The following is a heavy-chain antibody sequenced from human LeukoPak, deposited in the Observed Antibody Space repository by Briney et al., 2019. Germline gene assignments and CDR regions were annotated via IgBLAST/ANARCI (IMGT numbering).Heavy chain of an antibody. CDR1: GGSISSYY. J-gene: IGHJ3*02. Sequence: PSETLSLTCTVSGGSISSYYWSWIRQPPGKGLEWIGYIYYSGSTNYNPSLKSRVTISVDTSKNQFSLKLSSVTAADTAVYYCARGGSILGAFDIWGQGTMVTVSS. V-gene: IGHV4-59*01. CDR3: ARGGSILGAFDI. D-gene: IGHD1-26*01. CDR2: IYYSGST.